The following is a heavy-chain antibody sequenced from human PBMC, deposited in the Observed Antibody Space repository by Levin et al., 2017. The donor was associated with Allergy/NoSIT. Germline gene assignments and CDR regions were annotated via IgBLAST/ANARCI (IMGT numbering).Heavy chain of an antibody. V-gene: IGHV3-30*18. CDR1: GFTFSSYG. CDR3: AKDGDKRWLLNSYYFDY. J-gene: IGHJ4*02. CDR2: ISYDGSNK. D-gene: IGHD5-24*01. Sequence: GGSLRLSCAASGFTFSSYGMHWVRQAPGKGLEWVAVISYDGSNKYYADSVKGRFTISRDNSKNTLYLQMNSLRAEDTAVYYCAKDGDKRWLLNSYYFDYWGQGTLVTVSS.